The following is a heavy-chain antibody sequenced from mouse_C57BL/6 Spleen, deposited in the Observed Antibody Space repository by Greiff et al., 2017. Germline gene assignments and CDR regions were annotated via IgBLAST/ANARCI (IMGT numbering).Heavy chain of an antibody. Sequence: VQLQQPGTELVKPGASVKLSCKASGYTFTSYWMHWVKQRPGQGLAWIGNINPSNGGTNYNEKFKSKATLTVDKSSSTAYMQLSSLTSEDSAVYYCARSLFITTVEYYFDDWGQGTTLTVSS. CDR3: ARSLFITTVEYYFDD. V-gene: IGHV1-53*01. CDR1: GYTFTSYW. D-gene: IGHD1-1*01. J-gene: IGHJ2*01. CDR2: INPSNGGT.